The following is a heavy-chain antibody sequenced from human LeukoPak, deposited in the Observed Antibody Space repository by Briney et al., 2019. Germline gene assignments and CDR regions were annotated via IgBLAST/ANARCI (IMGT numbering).Heavy chain of an antibody. V-gene: IGHV3-66*01. D-gene: IGHD5-12*01. CDR2: IYSGGST. Sequence: GGSLRLSCAASGFTVSDSYMSWVRQAPGKGLEWVSVIYSGGSTYYADSVKDRFTISRDNFKNTLLLQVSSLRGEDTAVYYCARMVATNCFDYWGQGTLVTVSS. J-gene: IGHJ4*02. CDR3: ARMVATNCFDY. CDR1: GFTVSDSY.